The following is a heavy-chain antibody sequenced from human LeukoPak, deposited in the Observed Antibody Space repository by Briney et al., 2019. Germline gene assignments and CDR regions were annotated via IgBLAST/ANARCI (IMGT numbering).Heavy chain of an antibody. Sequence: PGRSLRLSCAASGFRFNIFGMHWVRQAPGKGLEWVALIWYDGSNENYADSVRGRFTISRDNAKNSLYLQMNSLRAGDTAVYYCARRYCSSTSCLFDYWGQGTLVTVSS. CDR3: ARRYCSSTSCLFDY. D-gene: IGHD2-2*01. CDR2: IWYDGSNE. J-gene: IGHJ4*02. CDR1: GFRFNIFG. V-gene: IGHV3-33*03.